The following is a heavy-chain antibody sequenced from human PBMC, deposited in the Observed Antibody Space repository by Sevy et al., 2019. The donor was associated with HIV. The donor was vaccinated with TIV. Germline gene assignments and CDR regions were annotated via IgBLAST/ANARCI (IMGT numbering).Heavy chain of an antibody. CDR2: INTDGSGP. Sequence: GGSLRLSCAASGFTFSAYWMHWVRQAPGKGLVWVSHINTDGSGPSYADSVKGRFTISRDNAKNTLYQQMNSLRAEDTAVYYCAKKGGYGSGSYYWYFDLWGRGTLVTVSS. CDR1: GFTFSAYW. D-gene: IGHD3-10*01. CDR3: AKKGGYGSGSYYWYFDL. J-gene: IGHJ2*01. V-gene: IGHV3-74*01.